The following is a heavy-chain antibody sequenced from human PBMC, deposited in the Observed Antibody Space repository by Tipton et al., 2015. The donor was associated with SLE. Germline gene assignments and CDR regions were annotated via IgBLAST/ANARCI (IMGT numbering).Heavy chain of an antibody. CDR3: ARALLPAYGMDA. D-gene: IGHD2-15*01. Sequence: SLRLSCAASGFTFSSYAMHWVRQAPGKGLEWVAVISYDASNKYYADSVKGRFTISRDNSKNTLYLQMNSLRAEDTAVYYCARALLPAYGMDAWGQGTTVTVSS. V-gene: IGHV3-30*04. CDR2: ISYDASNK. J-gene: IGHJ6*02. CDR1: GFTFSSYA.